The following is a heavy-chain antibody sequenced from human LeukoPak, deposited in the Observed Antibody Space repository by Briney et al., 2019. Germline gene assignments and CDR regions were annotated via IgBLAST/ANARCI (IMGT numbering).Heavy chain of an antibody. CDR1: GYSISSGYY. V-gene: IGHV4-38-2*01. CDR3: ASPRTGYYIDY. CDR2: IYHSGST. D-gene: IGHD3/OR15-3a*01. Sequence: PSETLSLTCAVSGYSISSGYYWGWIRQPLGKRLEWIGSIYHSGSTYYNPSLKSRVTISVDTSKNQFSLKLSSVTAADTAVYYCASPRTGYYIDYWGQGTLVTVSS. J-gene: IGHJ4*02.